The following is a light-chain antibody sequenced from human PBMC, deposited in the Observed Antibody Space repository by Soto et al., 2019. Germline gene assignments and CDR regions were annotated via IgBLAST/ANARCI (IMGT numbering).Light chain of an antibody. CDR1: SSDVGGYNY. CDR2: EVS. CDR3: SSYTSSSTYV. J-gene: IGLJ1*01. Sequence: ALTQPASVSGSPGQSITISCTGTSSDVGGYNYVSWYQQHPGKAPKLMIYEVSNRPSGVSNRFSGSKSGNTASLTISGLQAEDEADYYCSSYTSSSTYVFGTGTQLTVL. V-gene: IGLV2-14*01.